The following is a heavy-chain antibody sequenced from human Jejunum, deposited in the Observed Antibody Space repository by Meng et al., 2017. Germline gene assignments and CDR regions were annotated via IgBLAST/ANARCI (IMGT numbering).Heavy chain of an antibody. CDR3: AKDYYSDYVYDY. CDR2: ISGYNGDT. J-gene: IGHJ4*02. Sequence: QIQLVQSGAEVKEPGASVKVSCKASGYTFTSNGIGWMRQAPGQGLEWMGWISGYNGDTNYAQKFQGRVSMTTDTSTSTAYMELRSLISDDTAVYYCAKDYYSDYVYDYWGQGTLVTASS. D-gene: IGHD4-11*01. CDR1: GYTFTSNG. V-gene: IGHV1-18*01.